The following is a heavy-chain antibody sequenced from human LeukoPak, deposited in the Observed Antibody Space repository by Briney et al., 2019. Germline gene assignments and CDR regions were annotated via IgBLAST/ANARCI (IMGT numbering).Heavy chain of an antibody. V-gene: IGHV1-2*02. J-gene: IGHJ4*02. D-gene: IGHD3-3*01. CDR2: INPNSGGT. Sequence: GASVKVSCKASGYTFTGYYMHWVRQAPGQGLEWTGWINPNSGGTNYAQKFQGRVTMTRDTSISTAYMELSRLRSDDTAVYYCARRGRGYYSHLADYWGQGTLVTVSS. CDR3: ARRGRGYYSHLADY. CDR1: GYTFTGYY.